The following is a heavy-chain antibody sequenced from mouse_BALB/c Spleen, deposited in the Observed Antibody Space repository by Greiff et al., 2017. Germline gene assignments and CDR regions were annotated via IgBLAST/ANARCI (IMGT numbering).Heavy chain of an antibody. D-gene: IGHD2-1*01. CDR2: ISYSGST. V-gene: IGHV3-2*02. CDR3: ASRSYGNYVDY. J-gene: IGHJ2*01. Sequence: DVKLVESGPGLVKPSQSLSLTCTVTGYSITSDYAWNWIRQFPGNKLEWMGYISYSGSTSYNPSLKSRISITRDTSKNQFFLQLNSVTTEDTATYYCASRSYGNYVDYWGQGTTLTVSS. CDR1: GYSITSDYA.